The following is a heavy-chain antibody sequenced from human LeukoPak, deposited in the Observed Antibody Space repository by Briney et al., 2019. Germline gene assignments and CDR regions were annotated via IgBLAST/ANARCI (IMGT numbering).Heavy chain of an antibody. CDR3: ARVVTMIVEGGDY. J-gene: IGHJ4*02. V-gene: IGHV3-48*03. CDR1: GFTFSSYE. Sequence: GGSLRLSCEASGFTFSSYEMNWVRQAPGKGLEWVSYISSSGKTIYYADSVKGRLTISRDNAKNSLYLQMNSLRAEDTAVYYCARVVTMIVEGGDYWGQGTLVTVSS. CDR2: ISSSGKTI. D-gene: IGHD3-22*01.